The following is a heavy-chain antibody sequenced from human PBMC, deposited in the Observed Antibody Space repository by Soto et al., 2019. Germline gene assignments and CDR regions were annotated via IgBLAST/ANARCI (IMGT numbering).Heavy chain of an antibody. Sequence: GGSLRLSCAASGFTFSSYAMSWVRQAPGKGLEWVSVISDSGDNTYYVDSMKGRFTISRDNSKNTLYLQMNGLRAEDTAVYYCAKQYSYDYSKTYYFDYWGQGTLVTVS. J-gene: IGHJ4*02. D-gene: IGHD4-4*01. CDR3: AKQYSYDYSKTYYFDY. V-gene: IGHV3-23*01. CDR2: ISDSGDNT. CDR1: GFTFSSYA.